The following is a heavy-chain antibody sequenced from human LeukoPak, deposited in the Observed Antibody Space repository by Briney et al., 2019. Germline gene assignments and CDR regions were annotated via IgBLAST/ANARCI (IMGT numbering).Heavy chain of an antibody. V-gene: IGHV7-4-1*02. J-gene: IGHJ4*02. CDR1: GFIFSNFG. D-gene: IGHD1-26*01. Sequence: ASVKVSCKASGFIFSNFGFIWVRQAPGQGFEWLGWINTNTGNPTYAQGFTGRFVFSLDTSVSTAYLQISSLKAEDTAVYYCAYSGSYLWQSVWGQGTLVTVSS. CDR3: AYSGSYLWQSV. CDR2: INTNTGNP.